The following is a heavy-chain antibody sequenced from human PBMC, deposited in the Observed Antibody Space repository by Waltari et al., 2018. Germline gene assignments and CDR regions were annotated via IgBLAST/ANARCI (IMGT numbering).Heavy chain of an antibody. Sequence: QVQLQQWGAGPLEPSETLSVTCAVSGGSFTGYYWTWIRQSPGMGLEWIGEINHSGDTDYNPSLKSRVIISVDTPKRQFSLRLSSVTAADTAVYYCARLRRSNWSFEVWGQGTLVTVSS. D-gene: IGHD6-13*01. V-gene: IGHV4-34*01. CDR2: INHSGDT. J-gene: IGHJ4*02. CDR1: GGSFTGYY. CDR3: ARLRRSNWSFEV.